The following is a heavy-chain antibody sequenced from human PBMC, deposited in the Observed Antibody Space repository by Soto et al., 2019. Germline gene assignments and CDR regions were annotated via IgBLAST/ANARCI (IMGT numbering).Heavy chain of an antibody. D-gene: IGHD2-21*01. V-gene: IGHV4-30-2*01. Sequence: KPSETLSLTCAVSGGSISSGGLSWNWIRQPPGKGLEWIGYIYHSETTFYNPSLKSRVTISLDRSKNQFSLKLSSMTAADTALYYCARGQKGFAFFDYWGQGTLVTVSS. J-gene: IGHJ4*02. CDR1: GGSISSGGLS. CDR3: ARGQKGFAFFDY. CDR2: IYHSETT.